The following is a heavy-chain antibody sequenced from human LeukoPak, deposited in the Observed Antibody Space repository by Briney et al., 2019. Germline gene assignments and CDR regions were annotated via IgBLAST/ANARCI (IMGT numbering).Heavy chain of an antibody. CDR2: IASSGRIR. V-gene: IGHV3-48*03. D-gene: IGHD6-19*01. CDR1: GFPLSFFE. CDR3: ALLAVASDFDY. Sequence: GGSLRPSRAVSGFPLSFFEINWVRQAPGKGLEWVSNIASSGRIRYYADSVKGRFSISRDNAKNSLYLQMNTLRVEDTGVYYCALLAVASDFDYWGQGALVTVSS. J-gene: IGHJ4*02.